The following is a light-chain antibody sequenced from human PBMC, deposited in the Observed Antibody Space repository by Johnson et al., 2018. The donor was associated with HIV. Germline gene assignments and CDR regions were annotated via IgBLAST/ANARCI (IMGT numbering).Light chain of an antibody. CDR1: SSNIGNNY. CDR3: GTWDTSLSDYYV. J-gene: IGLJ1*01. CDR2: ENN. Sequence: QSVLTQPPSVSAAPGQKVTISCSGSSSNIGNNYVSWYQQLPGTAPKLLIYENNKRPSGIPDRFSGSKFGTSATLGITGLQAGDEADYYCGTWDTSLSDYYVFGTGTKVTVL. V-gene: IGLV1-51*02.